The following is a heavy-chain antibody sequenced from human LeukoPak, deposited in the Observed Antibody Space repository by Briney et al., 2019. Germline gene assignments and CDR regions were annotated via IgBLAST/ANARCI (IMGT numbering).Heavy chain of an antibody. CDR2: IYTSGST. D-gene: IGHD3-10*01. J-gene: IGHJ3*02. CDR1: GGSISSGSYY. CDR3: ARLSELGYAFDI. Sequence: SQTLSLTCTVSGGSISSGSYYWSWIRQPAGKGLEWIGRIYTSGSTNYNPSLKSRVTISVDTSKNQFSLKLSSVTAADTAVYYCARLSELGYAFDIWGQGTMVTVSS. V-gene: IGHV4-61*02.